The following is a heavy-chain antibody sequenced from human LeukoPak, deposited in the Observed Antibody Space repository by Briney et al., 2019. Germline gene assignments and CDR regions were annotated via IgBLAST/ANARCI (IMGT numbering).Heavy chain of an antibody. J-gene: IGHJ4*02. D-gene: IGHD2-2*01. Sequence: PGGSLRLPCAASGFTFDDYAMHWVRQAPGKGLEWVSGISWNSGSIGYADSVKGRFTISRDNAKNSLYLQMNSLRAEDTALYYCAKASDDSVPATAIPVYYFDYWGQGTLVTVSS. CDR2: ISWNSGSI. V-gene: IGHV3-9*01. CDR1: GFTFDDYA. CDR3: AKASDDSVPATAIPVYYFDY.